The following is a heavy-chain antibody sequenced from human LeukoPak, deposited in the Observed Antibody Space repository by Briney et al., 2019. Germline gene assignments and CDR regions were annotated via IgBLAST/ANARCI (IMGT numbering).Heavy chain of an antibody. J-gene: IGHJ4*02. CDR1: GFTFSSYT. V-gene: IGHV3-23*01. CDR2: ITTSDGNT. Sequence: GGSLSLSCAASGFTFSSYTMSWVRQAPGKGLEWVSTITTSDGNTYYADSVKGRFTVSRDNSKNTLFLQMNSLRAEDTAVYYCAKDGGLWVSAHWGDSWGRGTLVTVSS. D-gene: IGHD7-27*01. CDR3: AKDGGLWVSAHWGDS.